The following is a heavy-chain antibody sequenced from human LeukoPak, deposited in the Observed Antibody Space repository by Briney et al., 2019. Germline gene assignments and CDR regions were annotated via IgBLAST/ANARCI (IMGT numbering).Heavy chain of an antibody. CDR2: INPNSGGT. CDR1: GYTFTGYF. CDR3: ASLTNARYGSVN. Sequence: ASVKVSCKASGYTFTGYFMHWVRQAPGQGLEWMGWINPNSGGTNYAQKFQGRVTMTGDTSISTAYMDLSSLRSDDTAVYYCASLTNARYGSVNWGQGTLVTVSS. V-gene: IGHV1-2*02. J-gene: IGHJ4*02. D-gene: IGHD3-10*01.